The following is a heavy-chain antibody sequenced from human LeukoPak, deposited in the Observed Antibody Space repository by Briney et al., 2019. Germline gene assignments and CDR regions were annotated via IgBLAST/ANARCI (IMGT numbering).Heavy chain of an antibody. CDR1: GFTSSASP. D-gene: IGHD2-15*01. CDR2: IRDKANSYAT. Sequence: GGSLRLSCAASGFTSSASPMHWVRQASGRGLEWVGRIRDKANSYATAYAASVKGRFTISRDDSKNTAYLEMNSLKTEDTAVYYCTRQRVGTGTCDYWGQGTLVTVSS. CDR3: TRQRVGTGTCDY. J-gene: IGHJ4*02. V-gene: IGHV3-73*01.